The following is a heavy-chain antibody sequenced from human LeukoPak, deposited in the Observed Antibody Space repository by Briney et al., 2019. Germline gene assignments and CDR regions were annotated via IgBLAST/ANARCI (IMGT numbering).Heavy chain of an antibody. CDR1: GDSINSYH. CDR2: FYYSGVT. Sequence: ASETLSLTCTISGDSINSYHWSWLRQPPGSKLEWIGYFYYSGVTNYNPSLKSRVTMSLDTSKKQFSLKLNSVTAADTAVYYCAGGHRNWLLSWFDPWGRGTLVTVSS. D-gene: IGHD3-9*01. V-gene: IGHV4-59*01. J-gene: IGHJ5*02. CDR3: AGGHRNWLLSWFDP.